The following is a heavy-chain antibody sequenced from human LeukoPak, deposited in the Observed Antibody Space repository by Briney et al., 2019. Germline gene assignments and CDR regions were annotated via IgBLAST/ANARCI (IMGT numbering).Heavy chain of an antibody. V-gene: IGHV4-38-2*02. J-gene: IGHJ6*03. CDR1: GYSIGIGYY. Sequence: SETLSLTCTVSGYSIGIGYYWGWIRQTPGKGLEWIGSIYHSGATYYNPSLKSRVTMSVDTSKNQFSLKLTSVTAADTAVYYCARDRSYMDVWGKGTTVTVSS. CDR3: ARDRSYMDV. CDR2: IYHSGAT.